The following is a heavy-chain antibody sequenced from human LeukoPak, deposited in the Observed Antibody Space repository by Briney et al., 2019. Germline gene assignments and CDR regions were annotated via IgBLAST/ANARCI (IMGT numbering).Heavy chain of an antibody. Sequence: ASVKVSCKASGYTFTGYYMHWVRQAPGQRREWMGWINHNSGGTNYAQKFQGRVTMTRDTTISTAYMELSRLRSDDTAVYYCARAELGYCSGGSCYLADYWGQGTLVTVSS. D-gene: IGHD2-15*01. CDR1: GYTFTGYY. V-gene: IGHV1-2*02. J-gene: IGHJ4*02. CDR3: ARAELGYCSGGSCYLADY. CDR2: INHNSGGT.